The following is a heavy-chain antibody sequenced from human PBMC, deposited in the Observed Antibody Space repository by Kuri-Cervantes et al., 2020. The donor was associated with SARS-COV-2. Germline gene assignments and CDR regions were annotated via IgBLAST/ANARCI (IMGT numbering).Heavy chain of an antibody. CDR3: ARDQAGTIDY. D-gene: IGHD1-1*01. J-gene: IGHJ4*02. V-gene: IGHV3-48*01. CDR2: ISSSSSTI. Sequence: GESLKISCAASGFTFSSYSMNWVRQAPGKGLEWVSYISSSSSTIYYADSVKGRFTISRDNAKNSLYLQMNSLRAEDTAVYYCARDQAGTIDYWGQGTLVTVSS. CDR1: GFTFSSYS.